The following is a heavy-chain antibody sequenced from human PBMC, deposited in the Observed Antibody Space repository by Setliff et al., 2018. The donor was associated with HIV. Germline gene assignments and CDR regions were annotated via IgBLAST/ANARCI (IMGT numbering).Heavy chain of an antibody. CDR3: ARVGFSSRHTGDFFDS. Sequence: ASVKVSCKASGYTFTTYGITWVRQARGQGPEWLGGIIPVFGMTDYAQKFQGRVTITADESTTTAYMELNSLTSEDTALYYCARVGFSSRHTGDFFDSWGQGTLVTVSS. V-gene: IGHV1-69*13. J-gene: IGHJ4*02. CDR2: IIPVFGMT. CDR1: GYTFTTYG. D-gene: IGHD5-18*01.